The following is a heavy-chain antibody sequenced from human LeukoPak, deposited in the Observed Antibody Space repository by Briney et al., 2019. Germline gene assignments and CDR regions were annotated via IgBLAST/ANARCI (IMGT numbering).Heavy chain of an antibody. CDR3: ARGGDRYYFDY. J-gene: IGHJ4*02. D-gene: IGHD1-14*01. CDR1: GFTFSNFA. Sequence: GGSLRLGCAASGFTFSNFAMSWVRQAPGKGLEWVSVIYSGGSTYYADSVKGRFTISRDNSKNTLYLQMNSLRAEDTAVYYCARGGDRYYFDYWGQGTLVTVSS. V-gene: IGHV3-53*01. CDR2: IYSGGST.